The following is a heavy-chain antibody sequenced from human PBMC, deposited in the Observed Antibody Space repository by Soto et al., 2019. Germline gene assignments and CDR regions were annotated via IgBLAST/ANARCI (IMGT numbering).Heavy chain of an antibody. CDR1: GGSISSYY. J-gene: IGHJ4*02. V-gene: IGHV4-59*01. Sequence: ASETLSLTCTVSGGSISSYYWSWIRQPPGKGLEWIGYIYYSGSTNYNPSLKSRVTISVDTSKNQFSLKLSSVTAADTAVYYCAREKGGGLDYWGQGTLVTVSS. CDR2: IYYSGST. CDR3: AREKGGGLDY. D-gene: IGHD2-15*01.